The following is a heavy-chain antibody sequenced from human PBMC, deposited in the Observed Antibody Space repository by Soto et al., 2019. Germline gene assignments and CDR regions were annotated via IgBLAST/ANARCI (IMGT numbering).Heavy chain of an antibody. CDR3: ARVLPSLYCSNTSCSPRWVHAI. Sequence: GESLKISCKGSGYSFTSYWIGWVRQMPGKGLEWMGIIYPGDSDTRYSPSFQGQVTISADKSISTAYLQWSSLKASDTAMYYCARVLPSLYCSNTSCSPRWVHAIWGQGTMVTV. CDR1: GYSFTSYW. CDR2: IYPGDSDT. D-gene: IGHD2-2*01. J-gene: IGHJ3*02. V-gene: IGHV5-51*01.